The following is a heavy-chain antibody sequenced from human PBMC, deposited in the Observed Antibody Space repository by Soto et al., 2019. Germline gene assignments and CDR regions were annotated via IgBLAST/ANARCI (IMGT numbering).Heavy chain of an antibody. D-gene: IGHD3-10*01. CDR1: GFTFSSYA. CDR2: ISGSGGST. J-gene: IGHJ4*02. Sequence: VQLLESGGGLVQPGGSLRLSCAASGFTFSSYAMSWVRQAPGKGLEWVSAISGSGGSTYYADSVKGRFTISRDNSKDTLYLQMNSLRAEDTAVYYCAKSVLLWFGELLSTFDYWGQGTLVTVSS. CDR3: AKSVLLWFGELLSTFDY. V-gene: IGHV3-23*01.